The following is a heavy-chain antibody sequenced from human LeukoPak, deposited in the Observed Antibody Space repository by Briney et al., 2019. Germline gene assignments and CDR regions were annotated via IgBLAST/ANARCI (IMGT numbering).Heavy chain of an antibody. V-gene: IGHV4-30-4*08. CDR2: IYYSGST. J-gene: IGHJ4*02. CDR1: GGSISSSTCY. D-gene: IGHD3-22*01. CDR3: ASTHSYDSTFDY. Sequence: PSETLSLTCTVSGGSISSSTCYWGWIRQPPGKGLEWIGYIYYSGSTYYNPSLKSRVTISVDTSKNQFSLKLSSVTAADTAVYYCASTHSYDSTFDYWGQGTLVTVSS.